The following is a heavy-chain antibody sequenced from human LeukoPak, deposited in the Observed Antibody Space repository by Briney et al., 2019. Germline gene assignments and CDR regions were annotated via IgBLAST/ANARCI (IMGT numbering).Heavy chain of an antibody. CDR3: ARRFLNSHPIYYYMDV. Sequence: ASMKVSCKASGYNFLNYGISWVRQAPGQGLEWMGWISGKTGNINYAQKFQARATMTRDTSTSTAYMELRSLRSDDTAVYFCARRFLNSHPIYYYMDVWAKGTTVIVSS. D-gene: IGHD2-21*01. CDR2: ISGKTGNI. J-gene: IGHJ6*03. V-gene: IGHV1-18*01. CDR1: GYNFLNYG.